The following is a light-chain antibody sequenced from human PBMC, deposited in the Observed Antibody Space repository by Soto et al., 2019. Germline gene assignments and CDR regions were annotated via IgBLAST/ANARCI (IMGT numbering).Light chain of an antibody. CDR1: QSVSSY. V-gene: IGKV3-11*01. CDR3: QQYGSSPLT. J-gene: IGKJ4*01. Sequence: EIVLTQSPATLSLSPGERATLSCRASQSVSSYLAWYQQKPGQAPRLLIYDASNRATGIPARFSGSGSGTDFTLTIISLEPEDFAVYYCQQYGSSPLTFGG. CDR2: DAS.